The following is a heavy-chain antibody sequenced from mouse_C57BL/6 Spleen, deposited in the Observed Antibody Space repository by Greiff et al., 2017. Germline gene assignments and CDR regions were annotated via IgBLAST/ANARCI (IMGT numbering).Heavy chain of an antibody. D-gene: IGHD2-4*01. V-gene: IGHV1-80*01. CDR2: IYPGDGDT. Sequence: QVQLQQSGAELVKPGASVKISCKASGYAFSSYWMNWVKQRPGKGLEWIGQIYPGDGDTNYNGKFKGKATLTADKSSSTAYMQLSSLTSEDSAVYFCARSAYYDYDGYAMDDWGQGTSVTVSS. CDR3: ARSAYYDYDGYAMDD. CDR1: GYAFSSYW. J-gene: IGHJ4*01.